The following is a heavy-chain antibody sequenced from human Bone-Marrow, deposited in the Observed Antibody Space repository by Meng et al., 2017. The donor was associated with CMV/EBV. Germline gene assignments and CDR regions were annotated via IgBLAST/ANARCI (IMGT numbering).Heavy chain of an antibody. D-gene: IGHD3-3*01. CDR2: ISSSSSYI. Sequence: GGSLRLSCAASGFTFSSYSMNWVRQAPGKGLEWVSSISSSSSYIYYADSVKGRFTISRDNAKNSLYLQMNSLRAEDTAVYYCARGGDFWSGLWWGEVDYYYYYGMDVWGQGTTVTVSS. V-gene: IGHV3-21*01. CDR3: ARGGDFWSGLWWGEVDYYYYYGMDV. CDR1: GFTFSSYS. J-gene: IGHJ6*02.